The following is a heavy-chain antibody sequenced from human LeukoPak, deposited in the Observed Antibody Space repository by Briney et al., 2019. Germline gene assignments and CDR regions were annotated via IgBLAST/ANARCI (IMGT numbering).Heavy chain of an antibody. Sequence: GGSLRLSCAASGFAFSSYSMNWVRQAPGKGLEWVSSISSSSSYIYYADSVKGRFTISRDNAKNSLYLQMNSLRAEDTAVYYCARDAAGGYCSSTSCYTYYYYMDVWGKGTTVTVSS. J-gene: IGHJ6*03. CDR3: ARDAAGGYCSSTSCYTYYYYMDV. CDR2: ISSSSSYI. D-gene: IGHD2-2*02. CDR1: GFAFSSYS. V-gene: IGHV3-21*01.